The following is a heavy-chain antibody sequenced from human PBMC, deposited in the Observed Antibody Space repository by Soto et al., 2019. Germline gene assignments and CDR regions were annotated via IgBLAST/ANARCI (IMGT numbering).Heavy chain of an antibody. D-gene: IGHD6-13*01. J-gene: IGHJ4*02. CDR1: GYTFISYS. CDR3: AREGAHSTGWYDYFDQ. V-gene: IGHV1-18*04. Sequence: QVQLVQSGGEVKKPGASVNISCKATGYTFISYSITWVRQAPGQGLEWMGWISTYSGNTKYAQSLQGRVTLTRDTSTNTAFMEIRGLRSDDTAIYYCAREGAHSTGWYDYFDQWGQGTLVAVSS. CDR2: ISTYSGNT.